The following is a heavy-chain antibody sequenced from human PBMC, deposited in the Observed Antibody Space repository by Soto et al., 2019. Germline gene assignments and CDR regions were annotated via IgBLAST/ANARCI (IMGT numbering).Heavy chain of an antibody. Sequence: EVELLESGGGLVQPGGSLRLSCAASGFTFSSFAMNWVRQAPGKGLEWVSVISASGGTTYYVDSVKGRFTISRDNSKNTLYLLMNNLRAEDTAIYYCATSPCPVLLYLDWLQSSSGMDVWGQGTTVTGSS. J-gene: IGHJ6*02. CDR3: ATSPCPVLLYLDWLQSSSGMDV. V-gene: IGHV3-23*01. D-gene: IGHD3-9*01. CDR1: GFTFSSFA. CDR2: ISASGGTT.